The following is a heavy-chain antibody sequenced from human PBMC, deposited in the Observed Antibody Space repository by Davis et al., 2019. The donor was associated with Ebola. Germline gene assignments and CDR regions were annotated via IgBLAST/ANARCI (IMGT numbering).Heavy chain of an antibody. D-gene: IGHD5-24*01. J-gene: IGHJ4*02. V-gene: IGHV3-48*02. Sequence: PGGSLRLSCAASGFTLSGYDMNWVRQAPGKGLEWLSYISSTSSTIYYADSVKGRFTVSRDNARNSLYLQMNTLRDDDTALYYCARDPGFRGWLESPRYFDYWGQGSLVTVSS. CDR2: ISSTSSTI. CDR3: ARDPGFRGWLESPRYFDY. CDR1: GFTLSGYD.